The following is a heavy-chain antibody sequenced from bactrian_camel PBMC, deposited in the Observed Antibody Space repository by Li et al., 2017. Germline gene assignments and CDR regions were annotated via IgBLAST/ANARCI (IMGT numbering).Heavy chain of an antibody. CDR2: LWGGDGST. Sequence: HVQLVESGGNSVQAGGSLRLSCAASGYDYNPNYMVVGWFRQSPEKAREGVAVLWGGDGSTYYSSSVKGRFTISQDSAKNTHYLQMNNLQVEDTATYYCAAVSTGPCLSVIARGSPQRGDFQFWGQGTQVTVS. V-gene: IGHV3S1*01. J-gene: IGHJ4*01. CDR1: GYDYNPNY. CDR3: AAVSTGPCLSVIARGSPQRGDFQF. D-gene: IGHD3*01.